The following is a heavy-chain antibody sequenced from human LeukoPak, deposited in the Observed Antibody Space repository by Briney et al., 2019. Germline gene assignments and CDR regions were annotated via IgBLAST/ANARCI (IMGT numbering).Heavy chain of an antibody. Sequence: ASVKVSCKASGYTFTGYYMHWVRQAPGRGLEWMGWINPNSGGTNYAQKFQGRVTMTRDTSISTAYMELSRLRSDDTAVYYCARACSTSCSRCDYWGQGNLVTVSS. CDR2: INPNSGGT. V-gene: IGHV1-2*02. CDR3: ARACSTSCSRCDY. D-gene: IGHD2-2*01. J-gene: IGHJ4*02. CDR1: GYTFTGYY.